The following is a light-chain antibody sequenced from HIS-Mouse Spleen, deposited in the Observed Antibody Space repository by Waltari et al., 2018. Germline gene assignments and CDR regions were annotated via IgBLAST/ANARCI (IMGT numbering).Light chain of an antibody. V-gene: IGLV3-10*01. Sequence: SYELTQPPSVSVSPGQTARITGPGDALPKKYANWYQQKSGQAPVLVIYEDSKRPSGIPERFSGSSSGTMATLTISGAQVEDEADYYCYSTDSSGNHRVFGGGTKLTVL. CDR2: EDS. CDR1: ALPKKY. J-gene: IGLJ2*01. CDR3: YSTDSSGNHRV.